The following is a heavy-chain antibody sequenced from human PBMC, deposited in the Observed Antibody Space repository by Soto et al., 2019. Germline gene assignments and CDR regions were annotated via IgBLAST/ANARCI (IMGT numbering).Heavy chain of an antibody. CDR2: IRPDNGNT. CDR1: GYPFAKYG. J-gene: IGHJ5*02. D-gene: IGHD5-12*01. Sequence: QLQLVQSGAEVKRPGASVRVSCEASGYPFAKYGISWIRQDPGQGLEWMGWIRPDNGNTEYAQKFQGRVSMTRDTSSNTAYLEVRSLRSDDTAMYYCATAYDSGFGPWGQGTLVSVSS. V-gene: IGHV1-18*04. CDR3: ATAYDSGFGP.